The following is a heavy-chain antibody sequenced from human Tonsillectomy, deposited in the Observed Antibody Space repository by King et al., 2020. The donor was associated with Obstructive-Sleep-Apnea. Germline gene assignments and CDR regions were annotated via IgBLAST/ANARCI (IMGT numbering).Heavy chain of an antibody. J-gene: IGHJ6*02. CDR3: AKVRYSSSWGIYYYGMDV. V-gene: IGHV3-30*02. Sequence: QLVQSGGGVVQPGGSLRLSCAASGFTFSSYGMHWVLQAPGKGLEWVAFIRYDGMNIYSAESVKGRFTISRDNSKNTLYLQMNSLRAEDTAVYYCAKVRYSSSWGIYYYGMDVWGQGTTVTVSS. D-gene: IGHD6-13*01. CDR1: GFTFSSYG. CDR2: IRYDGMNI.